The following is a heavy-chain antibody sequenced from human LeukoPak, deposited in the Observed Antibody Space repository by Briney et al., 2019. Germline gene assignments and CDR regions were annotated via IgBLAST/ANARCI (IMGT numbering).Heavy chain of an antibody. CDR3: ARDVTYYDILTGYLPLYYFDY. D-gene: IGHD3-9*01. V-gene: IGHV3-21*01. J-gene: IGHJ4*02. Sequence: GGSLRLSCAASGFTFSSYSMNWVRQAPRKGLEWVSSISSSSSYIYYADSVKGRFTISRDNAKNSLYLQMNSLRAEDTAVYYCARDVTYYDILTGYLPLYYFDYWGQGTLVTVSS. CDR2: ISSSSSYI. CDR1: GFTFSSYS.